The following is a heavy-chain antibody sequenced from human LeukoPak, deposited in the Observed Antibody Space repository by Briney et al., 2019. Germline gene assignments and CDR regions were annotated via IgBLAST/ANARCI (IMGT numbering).Heavy chain of an antibody. D-gene: IGHD3-9*01. CDR1: RFTFSSYE. J-gene: IGHJ6*02. CDR2: ITTSGTTK. Sequence: GGAPRLSFAAPRFTFSSYEIKWVRQAPRKGLGWGSSITTSGTTKYYAASVKGRFTISRDNAQNSLYLQMNSLRAEDTAVYYCARDILTEYYYYGSTSGAKGPRSPSP. V-gene: IGHV3-48*03. CDR3: ARDILTEYYYYGSTS.